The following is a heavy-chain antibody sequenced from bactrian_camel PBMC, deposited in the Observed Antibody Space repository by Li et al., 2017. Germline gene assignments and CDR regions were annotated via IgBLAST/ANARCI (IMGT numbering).Heavy chain of an antibody. CDR3: ANHAAISGYYYHGYNY. V-gene: IGHV3S1*01. D-gene: IGHD3*01. CDR2: ISSGGRST. J-gene: IGHJ4*01. CDR1: EYSYSPNC. Sequence: HVQLVESGGGSVQTGGSPNLSCVVSEYSYSPNCMGWFRQAPGKGREWIATISSGGRSTYYADSVKGRFTVSRDNAKNKLYLHLYSLRTEDTAMYYCANHAAISGYYYHGYNYWGQGTQVTVS.